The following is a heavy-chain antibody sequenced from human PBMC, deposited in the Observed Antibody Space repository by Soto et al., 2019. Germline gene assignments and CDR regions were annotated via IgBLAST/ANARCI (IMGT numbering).Heavy chain of an antibody. CDR1: GFTFSGSA. J-gene: IGHJ6*03. V-gene: IGHV3-73*01. Sequence: HPGGSLRLSCAASGFTFSGSAMHWVRQASGKGLEWVGRIRSKANSYATAYAASVKGRFTISRDDSKNTAYLQMNSLKTEDTAVYYCTTNFYYYYMDVWGKGTTVTVSS. CDR2: IRSKANSYAT. CDR3: TTNFYYYYMDV.